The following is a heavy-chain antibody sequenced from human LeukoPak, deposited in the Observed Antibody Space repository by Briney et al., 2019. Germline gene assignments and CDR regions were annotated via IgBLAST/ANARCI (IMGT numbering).Heavy chain of an antibody. CDR3: ARERTGRDGFDP. CDR1: GYIFNNYA. CDR2: INTNIGRP. Sequence: ASVKVSCKASGYIFNNYAMNWVRQAPGQGLEWMGWINTNIGRPTYAQGFTGRFVFPLDTSVSTAYLKISSLKAEDTAVYYCARERTGRDGFDPWGQGTLVTVSS. D-gene: IGHD1-14*01. V-gene: IGHV7-4-1*02. J-gene: IGHJ5*02.